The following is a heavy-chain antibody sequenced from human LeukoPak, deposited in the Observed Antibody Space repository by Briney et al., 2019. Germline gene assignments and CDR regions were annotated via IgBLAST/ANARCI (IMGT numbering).Heavy chain of an antibody. CDR1: GYTFTGYY. D-gene: IGHD3-22*01. V-gene: IGHV1-8*03. CDR3: ARWTNYDSSGEFDF. Sequence: GASVKVSCKASGYTFTGYYMHWVRQAPGQGLEWMGWMDPKSGNTGYAQKFQGRVTFTRDTSISTAYMEVNSLRSEDTAVYYCARWTNYDSSGEFDFWGQGTLVTVSS. J-gene: IGHJ4*02. CDR2: MDPKSGNT.